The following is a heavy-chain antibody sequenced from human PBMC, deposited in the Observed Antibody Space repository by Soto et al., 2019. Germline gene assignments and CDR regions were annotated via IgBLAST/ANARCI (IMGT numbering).Heavy chain of an antibody. CDR1: GGSISSGDYY. CDR3: AREKMAPTTNGNWFDP. V-gene: IGHV4-30-4*01. Sequence: PSETLSLTCTVSGGSISSGDYYWSWIRQPPGKGLEWIGYIYYSGSTYYNTSLKSRVTISVDTSKNQFSLKLSSVTAADTAVYYCAREKMAPTTNGNWFDPWGQGTLVTVSS. J-gene: IGHJ5*02. D-gene: IGHD4-17*01. CDR2: IYYSGST.